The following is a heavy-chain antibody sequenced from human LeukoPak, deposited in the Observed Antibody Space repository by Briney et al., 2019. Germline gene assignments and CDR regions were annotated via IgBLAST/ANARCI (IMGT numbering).Heavy chain of an antibody. CDR1: GGSISSGDYY. J-gene: IGHJ4*02. D-gene: IGHD5-18*01. CDR2: IYYSGST. V-gene: IGHV4-30-4*08. CDR3: ARGPDTAMVHFDY. Sequence: SSETLSLTCTVSGGSISSGDYYWSWICQPPGKGLEWIGYIYYSGSTYYNPSLKSRVTISVDTSKNQFSLKLSSVTAADTAVYYCARGPDTAMVHFDYWGQGTLVTVSS.